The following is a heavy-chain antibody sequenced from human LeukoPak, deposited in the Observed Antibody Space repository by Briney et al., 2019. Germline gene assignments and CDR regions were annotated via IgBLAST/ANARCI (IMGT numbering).Heavy chain of an antibody. V-gene: IGHV1-69*04. J-gene: IGHJ4*02. Sequence: GASVKVSCKASGGTFSSYAISWVRQAPGQGLEWMGRIIPILGIANYAQKFQGRVTMTRDTSTSTVYMELSSLRSEDTAVYYCARGKGSSEWELDFDYWGQGTLVTVSS. CDR3: ARGKGSSEWELDFDY. CDR1: GGTFSSYA. CDR2: IIPILGIA. D-gene: IGHD1-26*01.